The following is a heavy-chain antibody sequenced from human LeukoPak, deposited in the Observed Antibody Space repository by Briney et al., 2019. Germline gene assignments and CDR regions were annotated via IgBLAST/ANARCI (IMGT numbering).Heavy chain of an antibody. D-gene: IGHD6-6*01. J-gene: IGHJ4*02. CDR2: ISSSGSTI. CDR3: ARDLLAARPVVSFDY. Sequence: PGGSLRLSCAASGFTFSDYYMSWIRQAPGKGLEWVSYISSSGSTIYYADSVKGRFTISRDNAKNSLYLQMDSLRAEDTAVYYCARDLLAARPVVSFDYWGQGTLVTVSS. CDR1: GFTFSDYY. V-gene: IGHV3-11*04.